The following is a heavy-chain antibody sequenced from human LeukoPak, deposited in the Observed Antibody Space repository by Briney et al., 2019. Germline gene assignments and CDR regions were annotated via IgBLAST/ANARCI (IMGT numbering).Heavy chain of an antibody. D-gene: IGHD5-24*01. Sequence: SETLSLTCTVSGYSISSTYYWGWIRQPPGKGLEWIGSIYHSGSAYYNPSLESRVTISVDTSKNQFSLKLTSVTAADTAVYYCARHRSKWLQSSFDYWGQGTLVTVSS. CDR1: GYSISSTYY. J-gene: IGHJ4*02. CDR3: ARHRSKWLQSSFDY. V-gene: IGHV4-38-2*02. CDR2: IYHSGSA.